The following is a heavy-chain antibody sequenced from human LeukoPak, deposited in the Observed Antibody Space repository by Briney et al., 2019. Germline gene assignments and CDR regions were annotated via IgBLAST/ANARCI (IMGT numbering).Heavy chain of an antibody. J-gene: IGHJ5*02. V-gene: IGHV1-2*02. D-gene: IGHD6-6*01. CDR2: INPNSGGT. Sequence: ASVKVSCKASGYTFTGYYMHWVRQAPGQGLEWMGWINPNSGGTNYAQKFQGRVTMTRDTSISTAYMELSMLRSDDTAVYYCARSSSPHGNWFDPWGQGTLVTVSS. CDR1: GYTFTGYY. CDR3: ARSSSPHGNWFDP.